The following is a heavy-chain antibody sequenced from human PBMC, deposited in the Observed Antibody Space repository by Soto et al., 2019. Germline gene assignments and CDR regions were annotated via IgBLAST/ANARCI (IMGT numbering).Heavy chain of an antibody. CDR3: ARTYYDFWSGYYLIYYYYGMDV. V-gene: IGHV4-39*01. D-gene: IGHD3-3*01. Sequence: PSETLSLTCTVSGGSISSSSYYWGWIRQPPGKGLEWIGSIYYSGSTYYNPSLKSRVTISVDTSKNQFSLKLSSVTAADTAVYYCARTYYDFWSGYYLIYYYYGMDVWGQGTTVTVSS. CDR1: GGSISSSSYY. J-gene: IGHJ6*02. CDR2: IYYSGST.